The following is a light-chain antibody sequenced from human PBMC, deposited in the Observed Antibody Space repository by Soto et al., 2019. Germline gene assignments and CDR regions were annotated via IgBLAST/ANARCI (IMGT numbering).Light chain of an antibody. V-gene: IGKV1-33*01. J-gene: IGKJ2*01. CDR3: QQCDTLPDT. Sequence: DIQMTQSPSSLSASVGDRVTITCQASQDITHFLNWYQQKPGKAPKLLIYHASNLETGVPSRFSGRGSGTHFTFTISSLQPEDIATYYCQQCDTLPDTFGQGTKLEI. CDR1: QDITHF. CDR2: HAS.